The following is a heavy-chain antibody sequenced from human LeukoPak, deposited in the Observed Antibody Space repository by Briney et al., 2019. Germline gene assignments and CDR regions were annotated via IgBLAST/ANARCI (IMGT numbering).Heavy chain of an antibody. D-gene: IGHD3-3*01. Sequence: PGGSLRLSCAASGFTFSSYAMHWFRQAPGKGLEWVAVISYDGSNKYYADSVKGRFTISRDNSKNTLYLQMNSLRAEDTAVYYCVRDTGYDFWSGQRDAFDIWGQGTMVTVSS. J-gene: IGHJ3*02. CDR3: VRDTGYDFWSGQRDAFDI. CDR1: GFTFSSYA. V-gene: IGHV3-30-3*01. CDR2: ISYDGSNK.